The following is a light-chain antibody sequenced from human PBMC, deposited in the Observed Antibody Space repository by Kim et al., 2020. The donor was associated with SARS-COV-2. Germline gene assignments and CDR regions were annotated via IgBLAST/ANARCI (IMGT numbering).Light chain of an antibody. CDR3: QTWGTGIHVV. J-gene: IGLJ2*01. CDR1: SGQSSYA. Sequence: VKLTCTLSSGQSSYAIAWHQQQPEKGPRYLMKLNSDGSHSKGDGIPDRFSGSSSGAERYLTISSLQSEDEADYYCQTWGTGIHVVFGGGTQLTVL. CDR2: LNSDGSH. V-gene: IGLV4-69*01.